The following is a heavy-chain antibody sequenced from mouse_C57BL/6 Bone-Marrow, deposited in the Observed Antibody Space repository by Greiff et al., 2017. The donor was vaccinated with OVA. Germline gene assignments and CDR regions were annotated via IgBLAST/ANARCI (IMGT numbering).Heavy chain of an antibody. CDR1: GYSFTGYY. D-gene: IGHD2-3*01. V-gene: IGHV1-42*01. J-gene: IGHJ3*01. Sequence: EVQLQQSGPELVKPGASVKISCKASGYSFTGYYMNWVKQSPEKSLEWIGEINPSTGGTTYNQKFKAKATLTVDKSSSTAYMQLKSLTSEDSAVYYCARTWLLPFAYWGQGTLVTVSA. CDR2: INPSTGGT. CDR3: ARTWLLPFAY.